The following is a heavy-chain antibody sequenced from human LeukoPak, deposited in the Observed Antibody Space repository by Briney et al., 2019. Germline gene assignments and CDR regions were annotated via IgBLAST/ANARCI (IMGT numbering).Heavy chain of an antibody. V-gene: IGHV3-23*01. CDR3: AKGQSGYEPFDY. CDR2: ISGSGGST. D-gene: IGHD5-12*01. J-gene: IGHJ4*02. CDR1: GFTFSSYA. Sequence: GGSLRLSCAASGFTFSSYAMSWVRQAPGKGLEWVSAISGSGGSTYYADSVKGRFTISRDNSKNTVNLQMNSLRAEDTAVYYRAKGQSGYEPFDYWGQGTLVTVSS.